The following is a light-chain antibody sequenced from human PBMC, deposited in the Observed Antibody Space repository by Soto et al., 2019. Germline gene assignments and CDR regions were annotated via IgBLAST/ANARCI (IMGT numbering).Light chain of an antibody. CDR1: SSSIGSNA. CDR2: NNN. Sequence: QAVVTQPPSASGTPGQRVTISCSGSSSSIGSNAVNWYQHIPGTAPKLLIHNNNQRPSGVPDRISGSKSGTSASLTISGLQSEDEGDYYCAAWDGSLSEVLFGGGTQLTVL. CDR3: AAWDGSLSEVL. J-gene: IGLJ2*01. V-gene: IGLV1-44*01.